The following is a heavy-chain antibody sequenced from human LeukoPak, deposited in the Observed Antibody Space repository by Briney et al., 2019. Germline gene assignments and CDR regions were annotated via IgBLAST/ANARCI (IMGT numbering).Heavy chain of an antibody. CDR1: GFTVSNSY. CDR2: IYSGGGT. D-gene: IGHD3-22*01. Sequence: PGGSLRLSCAASGFTVSNSYMNWARQAPGKGLEWVSLIYSGGGTYYADSVKGRFTISRDNSKNTLYLQMNSLRAEDTAVYYCARNYYDSSAYYYFDYWGQGTLVTVSS. J-gene: IGHJ4*02. V-gene: IGHV3-66*01. CDR3: ARNYYDSSAYYYFDY.